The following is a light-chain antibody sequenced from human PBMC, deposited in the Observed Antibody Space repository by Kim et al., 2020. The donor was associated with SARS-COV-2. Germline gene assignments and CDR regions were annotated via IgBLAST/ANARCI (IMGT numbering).Light chain of an antibody. Sequence: DIQMTQSPSSLSASVGDTVTITCQASQDINKYLNWYQHKPGKAPKLLIHHVSNLETGVPSRFSGSGSGTEFTLTISSLQPEDFATYYCLQHNSYPRTFGQGTKVDIK. V-gene: IGKV1-33*01. CDR1: QDINKY. CDR2: HVS. J-gene: IGKJ1*01. CDR3: LQHNSYPRT.